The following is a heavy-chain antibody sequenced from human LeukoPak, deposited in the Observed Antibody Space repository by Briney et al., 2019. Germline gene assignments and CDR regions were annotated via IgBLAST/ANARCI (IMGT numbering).Heavy chain of an antibody. Sequence: ASVKVSCKASGGTFSSYAISWVRQAPGQGLEWMGGIIPIFGTANYAQKFQGRVTITTDESTSTAYMELSSLRSGDTAVYYCARRSDPDYYDSSGYYDYWGQGTLVTVSS. V-gene: IGHV1-69*05. CDR1: GGTFSSYA. CDR3: ARRSDPDYYDSSGYYDY. D-gene: IGHD3-22*01. J-gene: IGHJ4*02. CDR2: IIPIFGTA.